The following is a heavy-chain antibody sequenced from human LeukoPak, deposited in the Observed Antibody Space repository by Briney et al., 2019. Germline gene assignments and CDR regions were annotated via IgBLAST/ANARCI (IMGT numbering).Heavy chain of an antibody. CDR2: ISYDGSNK. Sequence: GSLRLSCAASGFTFSSYAMHWVRQAPGKGLEWVAVISYDGSNKYYADSVKGRFTISRDNSKNTLYLQMNSLRAEDTAVYYCARSGGDYYYYYYMDVWGKGTTVTVSS. D-gene: IGHD4-17*01. V-gene: IGHV3-30*01. CDR3: ARSGGDYYYYYYMDV. J-gene: IGHJ6*03. CDR1: GFTFSSYA.